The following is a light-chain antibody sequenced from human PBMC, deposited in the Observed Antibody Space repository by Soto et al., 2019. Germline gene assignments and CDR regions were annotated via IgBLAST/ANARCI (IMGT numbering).Light chain of an antibody. CDR1: QAIGSA. CDR3: QHVNSYPLT. V-gene: IGKV1-13*02. Sequence: AVQLTQSPSSLSASVGDRVTITCRASQAIGSALVWYQHKPGKAPKVLINRASSLESGVPSRFSGSGSGTDFTLTIGSLQPEDFATYSCQHVNSYPLTFGGGTKV. CDR2: RAS. J-gene: IGKJ4*01.